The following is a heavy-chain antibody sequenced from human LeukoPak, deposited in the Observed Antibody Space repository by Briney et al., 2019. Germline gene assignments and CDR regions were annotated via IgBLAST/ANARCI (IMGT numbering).Heavy chain of an antibody. Sequence: PGGSLRLSCAASGFTFNDYAMHWVRQAPGKGLEWVSGISWNSGSIGYADSVKGRFTISRDNAKSSLYLQMNSLRAEDTALYYCASGYYDSSIDYWRQGTLVTVSS. J-gene: IGHJ4*02. CDR2: ISWNSGSI. V-gene: IGHV3-9*01. D-gene: IGHD3-22*01. CDR3: ASGYYDSSIDY. CDR1: GFTFNDYA.